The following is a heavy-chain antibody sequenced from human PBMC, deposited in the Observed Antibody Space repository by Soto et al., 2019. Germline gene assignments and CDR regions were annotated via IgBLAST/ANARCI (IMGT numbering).Heavy chain of an antibody. Sequence: SVKVSCKASGGTFSSYAISWVRQAPGQGLEWMGGIIPIFGTANYAQKFQGRVTMTRDTSTSTVYMELSSLRSEDTAVYYCARGRWELPYDYWGQGTLVTVSS. CDR2: IIPIFGTA. J-gene: IGHJ4*02. V-gene: IGHV1-69*05. D-gene: IGHD1-26*01. CDR3: ARGRWELPYDY. CDR1: GGTFSSYA.